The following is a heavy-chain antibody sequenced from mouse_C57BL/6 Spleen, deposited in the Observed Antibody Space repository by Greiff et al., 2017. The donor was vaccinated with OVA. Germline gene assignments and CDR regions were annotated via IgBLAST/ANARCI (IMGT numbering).Heavy chain of an antibody. CDR3: ARRHGSSGKYYFDY. D-gene: IGHD1-1*01. CDR1: GFTFSSYG. CDR2: ISSGGSYT. V-gene: IGHV5-6*02. J-gene: IGHJ2*01. Sequence: EVKLVESGGDLVKPGGSLKLSCAASGFTFSSYGMSWVRQTPDKRLEWVATISSGGSYTYYPDSVKGRFTISRDNAKNTLYLQMSSLKSEDTAMYYCARRHGSSGKYYFDYWGQGTTLTVSS.